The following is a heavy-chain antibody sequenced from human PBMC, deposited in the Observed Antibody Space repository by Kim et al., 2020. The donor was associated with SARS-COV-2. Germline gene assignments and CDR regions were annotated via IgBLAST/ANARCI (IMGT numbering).Heavy chain of an antibody. D-gene: IGHD3-10*01. V-gene: IGHV3-15*01. J-gene: IGHJ4*02. CDR3: NTDPHMDGGGGSYEF. Sequence: AAPVKGRFTISRDDSKNTLYLQMNSLKTEDRGVYYCNTDPHMDGGGGSYEFWGQGTLVTVSS.